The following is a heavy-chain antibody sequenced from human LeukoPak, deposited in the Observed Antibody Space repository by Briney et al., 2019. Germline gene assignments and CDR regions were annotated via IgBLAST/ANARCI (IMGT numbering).Heavy chain of an antibody. CDR2: IYNRENT. D-gene: IGHD3-9*01. J-gene: IGHJ6*02. Sequence: SENLSLTCSVSGASIRSKNYWRWTRQSPGKGLEWIGHIYNRENTLYNPNLKSRVTISADTSKNQFSLKLNSVTAADTATYYGVRDRVTGRYSGMDVWGQGTTITVSS. CDR1: GASIRSKNY. V-gene: IGHV4-59*12. CDR3: VRDRVTGRYSGMDV.